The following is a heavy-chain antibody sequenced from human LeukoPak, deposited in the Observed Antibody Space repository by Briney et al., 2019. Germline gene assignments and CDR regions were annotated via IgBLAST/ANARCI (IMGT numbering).Heavy chain of an antibody. CDR1: GFTFSNYW. CDR2: IKEDGSDK. CDR3: ARDYRLEGSSPGHWEPRLVTAN. Sequence: PGGSLRLSCAASGFTFSNYWTSWVRQAPGKGLEWVANIKEDGSDKYYVDSVKGRFTISRDNAKNLLYLQMNSLRAEDTAVYYCARDYRLEGSSPGHWEPRLVTANWGQGTLVTVSS. V-gene: IGHV3-7*01. J-gene: IGHJ4*02. D-gene: IGHD3-16*02.